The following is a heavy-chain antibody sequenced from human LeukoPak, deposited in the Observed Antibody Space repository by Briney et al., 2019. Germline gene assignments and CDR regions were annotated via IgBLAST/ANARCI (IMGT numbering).Heavy chain of an antibody. CDR3: ATFGTVTKVGYFDY. J-gene: IGHJ4*02. D-gene: IGHD4-17*01. Sequence: GGSLRLSCAASGFTFSSYGMHWVRQAPGKGLEWVAVISYDGSNKYYADSVKGRFTISRDNSKNTLYLQMNSLRAEDTAVYYCATFGTVTKVGYFDYWGQGTLVTVSS. CDR1: GFTFSSYG. V-gene: IGHV3-30*03. CDR2: ISYDGSNK.